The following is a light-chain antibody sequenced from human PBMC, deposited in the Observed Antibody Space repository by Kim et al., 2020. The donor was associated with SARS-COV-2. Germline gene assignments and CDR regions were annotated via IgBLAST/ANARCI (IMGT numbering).Light chain of an antibody. J-gene: IGKJ5*01. CDR2: GAS. CDR1: QDINNY. V-gene: IGKV1-33*01. Sequence: DIQMTQSPSSLSASVGDRVTITCQASQDINNYLNWYQQKPGKAPNLLIYGASNLETGVPSRFSGSGSGTDFTFTISSLQPEDIATYYCQQYNNLPITFGQGTRLEIK. CDR3: QQYNNLPIT.